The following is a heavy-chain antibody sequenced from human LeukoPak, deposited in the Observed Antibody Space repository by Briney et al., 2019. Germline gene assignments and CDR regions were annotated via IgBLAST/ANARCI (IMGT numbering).Heavy chain of an antibody. J-gene: IGHJ4*02. Sequence: PGGSLRLSCAASGFTFSSYAMHWVRQAPGKGLEWVAVISYDGSNKYYADSVKGRFTISRDNSKNTLYLQMNSLRAEDTAVYYCARDQTRYCSSTSCYTGFDYWGQGTLVTVSS. CDR1: GFTFSSYA. CDR3: ARDQTRYCSSTSCYTGFDY. D-gene: IGHD2-2*01. V-gene: IGHV3-30-3*01. CDR2: ISYDGSNK.